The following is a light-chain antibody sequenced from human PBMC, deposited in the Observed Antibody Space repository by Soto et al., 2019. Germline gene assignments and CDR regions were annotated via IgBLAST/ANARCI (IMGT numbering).Light chain of an antibody. Sequence: PGERATLSCRASQSISSSYLAWYQQKPGQAPRLLIYGASSRATGIPDRFSGSGSGTDFTLTISRLEPEDFAVYYCQQYGSSPFTFGPGTKVDIK. CDR1: QSISSSY. V-gene: IGKV3-20*01. J-gene: IGKJ3*01. CDR3: QQYGSSPFT. CDR2: GAS.